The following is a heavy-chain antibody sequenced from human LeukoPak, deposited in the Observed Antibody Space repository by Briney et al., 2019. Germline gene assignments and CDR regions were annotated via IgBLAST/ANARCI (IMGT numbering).Heavy chain of an antibody. D-gene: IGHD3-22*01. Sequence: ETLSLTCAVSSYSISSNNWWGWIRQPPGKGLEWIGYIYYSGSTNYNPSLKSRVTISVDTSKNQFSLKLSSVTAADTAVYYCASNRGYYYDSTSAFDIWGQGTMVTVSS. V-gene: IGHV4-28*01. CDR2: IYYSGST. CDR3: ASNRGYYYDSTSAFDI. CDR1: SYSISSNNW. J-gene: IGHJ3*02.